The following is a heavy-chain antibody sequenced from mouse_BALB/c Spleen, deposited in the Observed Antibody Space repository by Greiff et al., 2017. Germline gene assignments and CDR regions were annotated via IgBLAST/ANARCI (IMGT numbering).Heavy chain of an antibody. V-gene: IGHV2-2*02. CDR1: GFSLTSYG. CDR3: ASGRIPHWYFDV. J-gene: IGHJ1*01. CDR2: IWRGGST. D-gene: IGHD5-2*01. Sequence: VQLQQSGPSLVQPSQSLSITCTVSGFSLTSYGVHWVRQSPGKGLEWLGVIWRGGSTDYNAAFMSRLSISKDNSKSQVFFKMNSLQANDTAIYYCASGRIPHWYFDVWGAGTTVTVSS.